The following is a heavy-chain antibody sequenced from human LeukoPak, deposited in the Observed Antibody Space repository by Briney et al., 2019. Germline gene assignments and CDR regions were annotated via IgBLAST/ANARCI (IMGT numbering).Heavy chain of an antibody. CDR2: ISHSGST. D-gene: IGHD2-2*02. J-gene: IGHJ4*02. CDR3: ARRRKLYCYSTSCYTIDYFDY. CDR1: GGSLSGNY. Sequence: SETLSLTCTVSGGSLSGNYWSRIRWTWIRQSPGKGLEWIGEISHSGSTNYSPSLESRVSISVDTSKNQFSLKVNSLTAADTGVYYCARRRKLYCYSTSCYTIDYFDYWGQGTLVTVSS. V-gene: IGHV4-34*01.